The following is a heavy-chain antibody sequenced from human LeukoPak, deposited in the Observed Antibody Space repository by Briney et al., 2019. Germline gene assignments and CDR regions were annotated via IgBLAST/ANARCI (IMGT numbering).Heavy chain of an antibody. V-gene: IGHV6-1*01. J-gene: IGHJ4*02. CDR1: GDSVSSNTAA. Sequence: SQTLSLTCAISGDSVSSNTAAWNWIRQSPSKALEWRGRTYYRPPWYHDYAESVKSRITINPDTSKNHFSLQLNSVTPEDTAVYYCARERPPEYCSSTNCYRNYFDHWGQGTLVTVSA. CDR3: ARERPPEYCSSTNCYRNYFDH. D-gene: IGHD2-2*01. CDR2: TYYRPPWYH.